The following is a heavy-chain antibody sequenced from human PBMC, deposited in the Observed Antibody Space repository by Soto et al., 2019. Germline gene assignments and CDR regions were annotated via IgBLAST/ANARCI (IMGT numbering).Heavy chain of an antibody. V-gene: IGHV4-59*08. CDR3: ARRTVINWFDP. Sequence: QVQLQELGPGLVKPSETLSLTCTVSGGSISSYYWSWIRQPPGKGLEWIGYIYYSGSTNYNPSLKSRVTISVDTSKNQFSLKLSSVTAADTAVYYCARRTVINWFDPWGQGTLVTVSS. D-gene: IGHD4-17*01. CDR1: GGSISSYY. CDR2: IYYSGST. J-gene: IGHJ5*02.